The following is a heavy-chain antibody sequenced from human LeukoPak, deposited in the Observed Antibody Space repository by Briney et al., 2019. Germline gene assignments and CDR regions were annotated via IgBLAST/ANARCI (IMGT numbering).Heavy chain of an antibody. D-gene: IGHD5-18*01. CDR1: GYSVTSYW. J-gene: IGHJ4*02. CDR2: IYPSDSDT. CDR3: ARGPDVDTAMVSKVGDY. Sequence: GESLKISCKGSGYSVTSYWIGGVREMPGKGLEWTGVIYPSDSDTRDSPSFQGQVTVSADKSISTAYLQWGSLEASDTAMYYCARGPDVDTAMVSKVGDYWGQGTLVTVSS. V-gene: IGHV5-51*01.